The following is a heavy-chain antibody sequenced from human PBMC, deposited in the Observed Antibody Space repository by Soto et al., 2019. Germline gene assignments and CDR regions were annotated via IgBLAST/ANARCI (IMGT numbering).Heavy chain of an antibody. CDR3: ARVGSYTTYYFDY. D-gene: IGHD1-26*01. J-gene: IGHJ4*02. Sequence: QVQLVQSGAEVKKPGSSVKVSCKASGGTFSSYAISWVRQAPGQGLEWMGGIIPIFGTANYAQKFQGRVTSTKDEXTSTAYMELSSLRSEDTAVYYCARVGSYTTYYFDYWGQGTLVTVSS. CDR1: GGTFSSYA. V-gene: IGHV1-69*05. CDR2: IIPIFGTA.